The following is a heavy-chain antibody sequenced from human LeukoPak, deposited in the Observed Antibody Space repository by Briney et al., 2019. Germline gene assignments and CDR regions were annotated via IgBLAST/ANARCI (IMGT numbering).Heavy chain of an antibody. V-gene: IGHV1-3*01. D-gene: IGHD2-21*02. CDR2: INAGNGNT. CDR3: ARAVSVVTATPGY. Sequence: ASVKVSCKASGYTFTIYAMHWVRQAPGQRLEWMGWINAGNGNTKYSQKFQGRVTITRDTSASTAYMELSSLRSEDTAVHYCARAVSVVTATPGYWGQGTLVTVSS. CDR1: GYTFTIYA. J-gene: IGHJ4*02.